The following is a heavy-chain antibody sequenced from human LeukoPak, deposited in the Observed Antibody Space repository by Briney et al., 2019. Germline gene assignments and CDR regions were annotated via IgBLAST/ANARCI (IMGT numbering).Heavy chain of an antibody. Sequence: GGSLRLSCAASGFTFSSYAMSWVRQAPGKGLEWVSDISGSGGSTYYADSVKGRFTISRDNSKNTLYLQMNRLRAEDTAVYYCAKSGYSSSWSNAAVYNWFDPWGQGTLVTVSS. CDR3: AKSGYSSSWSNAAVYNWFDP. J-gene: IGHJ5*02. D-gene: IGHD6-13*01. CDR2: ISGSGGST. V-gene: IGHV3-23*01. CDR1: GFTFSSYA.